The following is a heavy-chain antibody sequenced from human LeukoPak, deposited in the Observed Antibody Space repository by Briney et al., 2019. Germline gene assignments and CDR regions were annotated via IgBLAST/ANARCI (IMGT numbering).Heavy chain of an antibody. CDR3: AKDLDPDYDSSGYEFDY. Sequence: PGRSLRLSCAASGFTFSSYAMSWVRQAPGKGLEWVSAISGSGGSTYYADSVKGRFTISRDNSKNTLYLQMNSLRAEDTAVYYCAKDLDPDYDSSGYEFDYWGQGTLVTVSS. D-gene: IGHD3-22*01. J-gene: IGHJ4*02. CDR2: ISGSGGST. CDR1: GFTFSSYA. V-gene: IGHV3-23*01.